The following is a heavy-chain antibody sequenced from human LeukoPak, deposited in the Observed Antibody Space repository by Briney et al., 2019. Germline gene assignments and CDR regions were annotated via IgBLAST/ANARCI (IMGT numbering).Heavy chain of an antibody. D-gene: IGHD6-13*01. CDR2: INPNSAGT. CDR1: GYTFTDYS. J-gene: IGHJ4*02. Sequence: ASVKVSCKASGYTFTDYSMHWVRQAPGQGLEWVGWINPNSAGTDYAQKFQGRVTMTRVTSISTAYLEVTRLTSDDTAVYFCVRDMIAAAGAGGWGQGTLVTVSS. V-gene: IGHV1-2*02. CDR3: VRDMIAAAGAGG.